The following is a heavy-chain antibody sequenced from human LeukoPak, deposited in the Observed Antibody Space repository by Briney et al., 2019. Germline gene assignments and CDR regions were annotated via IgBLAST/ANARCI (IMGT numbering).Heavy chain of an antibody. V-gene: IGHV1-18*01. D-gene: IGHD5-12*01. J-gene: IGHJ5*02. CDR1: GFTFTNYA. Sequence: ASVKVSCKASGFTFTNYAISWVRQAPGQGLEWLAWISVDNGNTNYIRNLQGRVTLTTDTSTSTAYMELRNLRSDDTVVYYCARDSWARAYDIDHWGQGTLVTVSS. CDR3: ARDSWARAYDIDH. CDR2: ISVDNGNT.